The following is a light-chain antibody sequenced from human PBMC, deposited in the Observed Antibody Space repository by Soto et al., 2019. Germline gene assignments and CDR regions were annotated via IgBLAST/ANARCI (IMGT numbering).Light chain of an antibody. Sequence: QSVLTQPPSASGSPGQSVTISCTGTSSDVGHYHYVSWYQQHPGKAPKLMIYEVNKRPSGVPDRFSGSKSGNTASLTVSGLQAEDEADYFCSSYAGSNNFVFGTGTKLPS. V-gene: IGLV2-8*01. CDR3: SSYAGSNNFV. CDR1: SSDVGHYHY. J-gene: IGLJ1*01. CDR2: EVN.